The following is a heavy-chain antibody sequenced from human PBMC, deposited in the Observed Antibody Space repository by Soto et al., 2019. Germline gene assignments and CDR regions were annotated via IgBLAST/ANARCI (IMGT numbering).Heavy chain of an antibody. V-gene: IGHV3-23*01. J-gene: IGHJ4*02. CDR2: ITGSGGGT. Sequence: PGGCRGRYCAGSGFTLSNYAMSWVRQAPGKGLEWFSAITGSGGGTYYADSVQGRFTISKDNSKNTLYLQMNSLRADDTAVYYCAKGSAAARQYYFDYWGQGTVVPVSS. CDR1: GFTLSNYA. D-gene: IGHD6-13*01. CDR3: AKGSAAARQYYFDY.